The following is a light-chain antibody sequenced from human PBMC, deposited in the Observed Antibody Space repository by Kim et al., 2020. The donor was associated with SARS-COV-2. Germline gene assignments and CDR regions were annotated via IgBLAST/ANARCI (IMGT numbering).Light chain of an antibody. V-gene: IGKV3-20*01. CDR2: GSS. J-gene: IGKJ5*01. Sequence: SPVERATLSCGASQSVANNHFAWYRQKPGHAPTLLFFGSSTRATGTPARISASGSGTDFTLTISRLEPEDFAVYYCQQYATSPITFGQGTRLEIK. CDR3: QQYATSPIT. CDR1: QSVANNH.